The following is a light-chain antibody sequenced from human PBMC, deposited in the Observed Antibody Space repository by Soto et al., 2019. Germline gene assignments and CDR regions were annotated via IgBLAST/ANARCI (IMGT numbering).Light chain of an antibody. V-gene: IGKV1-5*01. Sequence: DIQMTQYTSTLSASVGERVTISCRASQSVNNWLSWYQRKPGKAPKLLIHDASTLESGIPSRFSGSGSGTEFTLTISSLQPDDFATYYCQQYNSYWTFGQGTKVEIK. CDR3: QQYNSYWT. CDR1: QSVNNW. CDR2: DAS. J-gene: IGKJ1*01.